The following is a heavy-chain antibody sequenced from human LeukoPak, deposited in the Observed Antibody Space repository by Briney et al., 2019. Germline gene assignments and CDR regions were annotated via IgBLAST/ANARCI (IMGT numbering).Heavy chain of an antibody. CDR3: ARDGYNQPVLTY. CDR2: IIPIFGTA. CDR1: GGTFSSYA. D-gene: IGHD5-24*01. Sequence: ASVKVSCKASGGTFSSYAISWVRQAPGQGLEWMGGIIPIFGTANYAQKFQGRVTITTDESTSTAYMELSRLRSDDTAVYYCARDGYNQPVLTYWGQGTLVTVS. V-gene: IGHV1-69*05. J-gene: IGHJ4*02.